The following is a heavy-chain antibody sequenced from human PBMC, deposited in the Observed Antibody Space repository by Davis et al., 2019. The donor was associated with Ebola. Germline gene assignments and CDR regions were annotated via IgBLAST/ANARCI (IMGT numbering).Heavy chain of an antibody. CDR1: GFTFADYG. D-gene: IGHD3-10*01. CDR3: ARGGYGSSVPDY. CDR2: IIWNGGSR. V-gene: IGHV3-20*01. J-gene: IGHJ4*02. Sequence: GGSLRLSCAASGFTFADYGMSWVRQAPGKGLEWVSGIIWNGGSRGYADSEKGRFTISRGNAKNSLYLQMNSLRVEDTAFYHCARGGYGSSVPDYWGQGTLVTVSS.